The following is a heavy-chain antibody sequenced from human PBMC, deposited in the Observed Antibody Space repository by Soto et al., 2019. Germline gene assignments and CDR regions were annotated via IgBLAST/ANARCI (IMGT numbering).Heavy chain of an antibody. Sequence: KPSETLSLTCTVSGGSISDYYWSWIRQPPGKGLEWIGYISYSGTTNYNPSLKSRVTMSVDTSKNQFSLKLSSVTAADPAVYFCARAGRSGYNYSYGMDVWGQGATVTVSS. CDR2: ISYSGTT. D-gene: IGHD3-10*01. CDR3: ARAGRSGYNYSYGMDV. V-gene: IGHV4-59*01. CDR1: GGSISDYY. J-gene: IGHJ6*01.